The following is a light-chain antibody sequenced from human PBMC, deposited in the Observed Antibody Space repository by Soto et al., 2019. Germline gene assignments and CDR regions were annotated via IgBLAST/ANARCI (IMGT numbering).Light chain of an antibody. CDR1: QNISTW. CDR3: QQYDNHST. J-gene: IGKJ3*01. Sequence: TQMTQFPSILSAFVGDSVILTCRASQNISTWLAWYQQKPGKAPNLLISKASSLESGVPSRFSGSGSGTEFTLTISSLQPDDFATYYCQQYDNHSTFGPGTKVDF. CDR2: KAS. V-gene: IGKV1-5*03.